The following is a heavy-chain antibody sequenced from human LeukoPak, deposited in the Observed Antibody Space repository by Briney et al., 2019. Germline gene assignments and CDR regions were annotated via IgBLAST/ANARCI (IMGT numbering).Heavy chain of an antibody. CDR2: FSWNSGRI. V-gene: IGHV3-9*01. J-gene: IGHJ4*02. CDR1: GFTFADYA. Sequence: GGSLRLSCTASGFTFADYAIHWVRQAPGKCLEWVSGFSWNSGRIGYADSVKGRFTISRDNAKNSLYLQMNSLRTEDTALYYCAKYMGDSSSSGYFDYWGQGTLVTVSS. D-gene: IGHD6-6*01. CDR3: AKYMGDSSSSGYFDY.